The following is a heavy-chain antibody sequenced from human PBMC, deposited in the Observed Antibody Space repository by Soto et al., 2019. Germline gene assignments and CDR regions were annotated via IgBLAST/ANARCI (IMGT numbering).Heavy chain of an antibody. CDR1: GGSFSGYY. Sequence: SETLSLTCAVYGGSFSGYYWSWIRQPPGKGLEWIGEINHSGSTNYNPSLKSRVTISVDTSKNQFSLKLSSVTAADTAVYYCARGLGFWSGYYIMRVHRYVNWFDPWGQGTLVTVSS. J-gene: IGHJ5*02. D-gene: IGHD3-3*01. V-gene: IGHV4-34*01. CDR2: INHSGST. CDR3: ARGLGFWSGYYIMRVHRYVNWFDP.